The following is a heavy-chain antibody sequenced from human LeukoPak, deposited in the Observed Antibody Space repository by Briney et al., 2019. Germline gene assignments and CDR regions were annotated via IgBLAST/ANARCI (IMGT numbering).Heavy chain of an antibody. J-gene: IGHJ6*02. CDR2: MNPNSGNT. D-gene: IGHD4-17*01. V-gene: IGHV1-8*01. Sequence: GASVKVSCKASGYTFTSYDINWVRQATGQGLEWMGWMNPNSGNTGYAQKFQGRVTMTRNTSISTAYMELSSLRSEDTAVYYCARTHLTTVTNYYYYYGMDVWGQGTTVTVSS. CDR1: GYTFTSYD. CDR3: ARTHLTTVTNYYYYYGMDV.